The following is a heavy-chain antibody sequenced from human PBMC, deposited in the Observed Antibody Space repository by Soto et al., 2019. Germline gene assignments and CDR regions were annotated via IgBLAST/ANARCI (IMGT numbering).Heavy chain of an antibody. D-gene: IGHD3-16*01. CDR2: IYHNGRT. CDR1: GYSISNGNY. V-gene: IGHV4-38-2*01. CDR3: ARRERYYGSPGWFDP. J-gene: IGHJ5*02. Sequence: PSETLSLTCAVSGYSISNGNYWGWIRQPPGKGLEWIGSIYHNGRTHYNPSLKSRVTISVDTSKNQFSLNLRSVTAADTAIYFCARRERYYGSPGWFDPWGQGALVTVSS.